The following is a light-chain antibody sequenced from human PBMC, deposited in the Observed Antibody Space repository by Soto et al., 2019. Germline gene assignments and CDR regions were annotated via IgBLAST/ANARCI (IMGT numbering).Light chain of an antibody. Sequence: EILMTPSPSTLTVSPGERATLSCRASQSVSNKLVWYQQKPGQAPRLLIYAASTRATGIPDRFSGSGSGTDFTLTISRLEHEDFAVYYCQQYGSSHQLTFGGGTKVDIK. CDR3: QQYGSSHQLT. CDR1: QSVSNK. V-gene: IGKV3-20*01. J-gene: IGKJ4*01. CDR2: AAS.